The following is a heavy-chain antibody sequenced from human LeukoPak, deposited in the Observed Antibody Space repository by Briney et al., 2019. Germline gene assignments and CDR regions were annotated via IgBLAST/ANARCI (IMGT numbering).Heavy chain of an antibody. CDR3: AGDGYLHGMDV. CDR2: LKSDDTDA. D-gene: IGHD5-12*01. CDR1: GFTFSDYW. Sequence: GGSLRLSCAASGFTFSDYWMYWVRQAPGKGLVWVSRLKSDDTDATYADSVKGRFTISRDNAKNTLFLQMNSLKVEDSAVYYCAGDGYLHGMDVWGQGTTVTVSS. V-gene: IGHV3-74*03. J-gene: IGHJ6*02.